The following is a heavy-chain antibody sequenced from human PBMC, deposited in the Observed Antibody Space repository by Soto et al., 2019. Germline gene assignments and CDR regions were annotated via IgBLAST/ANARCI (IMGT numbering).Heavy chain of an antibody. CDR1: GFTFSTYA. CDR3: ARDGMDIVVVPAAIHPHYYYMDV. CDR2: IWYDGSNK. D-gene: IGHD2-2*03. V-gene: IGHV3-33*08. J-gene: IGHJ6*03. Sequence: GGSLRLSCAASGFTFSTYAMTWVRQAPGKGLEWVAVIWYDGSNKYYADSVKGRFTISRDNSKNTLYLQMNSLRAEDTAAYYCARDGMDIVVVPAAIHPHYYYMDVWGKGTTVTVSS.